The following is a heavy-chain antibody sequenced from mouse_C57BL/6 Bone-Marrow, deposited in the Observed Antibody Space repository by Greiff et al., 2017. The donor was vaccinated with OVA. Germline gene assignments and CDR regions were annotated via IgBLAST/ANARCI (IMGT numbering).Heavy chain of an antibody. CDR3: ARSIYYDYDGAWFAY. CDR1: GFNIKNTY. Sequence: VHVKQSVAELVRPGASVKLSCTASGFNIKNTYMHWVKQRPEQGLEWIGRIDPANGNTKYAPKFQGKATITADTSSNTAYLQLSSLTSEDTAIYYCARSIYYDYDGAWFAYWGQGTLVTVSA. CDR2: IDPANGNT. V-gene: IGHV14-3*01. J-gene: IGHJ3*01. D-gene: IGHD2-4*01.